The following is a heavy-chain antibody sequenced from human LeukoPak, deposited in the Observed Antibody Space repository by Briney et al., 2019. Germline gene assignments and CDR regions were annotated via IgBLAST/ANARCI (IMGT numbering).Heavy chain of an antibody. Sequence: GGSLRLSCAASGFTFSSYAMSWVRQAPGKGLEWISAISGSGGSTYYADSVKGRFTISRDNSKNTLYLQMNSLRAEDTAVYYCAKDRPNYYDSSGHYYRRDGDYWGQGTLVTVSS. J-gene: IGHJ4*02. CDR2: ISGSGGST. V-gene: IGHV3-23*01. CDR1: GFTFSSYA. CDR3: AKDRPNYYDSSGHYYRRDGDY. D-gene: IGHD3-22*01.